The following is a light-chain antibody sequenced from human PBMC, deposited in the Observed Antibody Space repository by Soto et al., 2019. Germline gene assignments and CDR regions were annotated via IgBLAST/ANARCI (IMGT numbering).Light chain of an antibody. V-gene: IGKV1-39*01. CDR2: AAY. CDR1: QSISRY. J-gene: IGKJ2*01. Sequence: DIQMTQSPSSLSASVGDRVTITCRASQSISRYLHWYQQKPGKAPKVLIYAAYTLQSGVPSRFRGGGSGTEFTLTISSLQPEDVATYYCQQSFSTPHTFGQGTKLEI. CDR3: QQSFSTPHT.